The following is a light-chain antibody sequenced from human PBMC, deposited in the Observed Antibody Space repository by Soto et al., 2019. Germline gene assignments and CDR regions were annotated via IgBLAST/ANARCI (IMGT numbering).Light chain of an antibody. Sequence: EIVMTQSPATLSVSPGERDNLSCRASQSVSSNLAWYQQKPGQAPRLLIYGASTRATGIPARFSGSGSGTEFTLTISSLQSEDFAVYYCQQYNNWPPLTFGGGTKVDIK. CDR2: GAS. J-gene: IGKJ4*01. CDR1: QSVSSN. V-gene: IGKV3-15*01. CDR3: QQYNNWPPLT.